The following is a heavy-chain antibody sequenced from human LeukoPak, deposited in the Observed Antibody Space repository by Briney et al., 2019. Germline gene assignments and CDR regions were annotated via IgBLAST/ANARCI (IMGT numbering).Heavy chain of an antibody. J-gene: IGHJ4*02. Sequence: SGPTLVKPTQTLTLTCTFSGFSLSTSGVGVGWVRQPPGKALEWLALIYWDDDKRYSPSLKSRLTITKDTSKNHVVLTLANMDPVDTAAYHCAHTLHYGLASQTHYFDYWGQGTLVTVSS. D-gene: IGHD3-10*01. V-gene: IGHV2-5*02. CDR2: IYWDDDK. CDR3: AHTLHYGLASQTHYFDY. CDR1: GFSLSTSGVG.